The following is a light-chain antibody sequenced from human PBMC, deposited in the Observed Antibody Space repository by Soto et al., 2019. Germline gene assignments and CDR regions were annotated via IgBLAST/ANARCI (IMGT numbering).Light chain of an antibody. CDR1: SSDVGAYNF. CDR3: SSYTGGSTL. CDR2: EVS. Sequence: QSVLTQPASVSGSPGQSITISCTGTSSDVGAYNFVSWYQHHPDKAPKLIISEVSNRPSGVSNRFSGSKSGNTASLTSSGLQAEDEAYYYCSSYTGGSTLVGGGTKLTFL. J-gene: IGLJ2*01. V-gene: IGLV2-14*01.